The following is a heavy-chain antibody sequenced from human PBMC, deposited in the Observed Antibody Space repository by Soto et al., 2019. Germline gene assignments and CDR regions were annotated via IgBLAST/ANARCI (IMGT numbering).Heavy chain of an antibody. V-gene: IGHV4-59*08. CDR2: IYYSGST. D-gene: IGHD3-10*01. CDR3: ARRRLRGSIKDFDL. J-gene: IGHJ4*02. Sequence: QVQLQESGPGLVKPSETLSLTCTVSGGSISSYYWNWIRQPPGKGLEWIGYIYYSGSTNYNPSLMSRVNISVDPSKNQFSLKLSSVNAADTAVYYCARRRLRGSIKDFDLWGQGTLVTVSS. CDR1: GGSISSYY.